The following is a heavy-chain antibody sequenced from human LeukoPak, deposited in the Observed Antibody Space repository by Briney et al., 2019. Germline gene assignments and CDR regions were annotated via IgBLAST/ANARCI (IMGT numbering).Heavy chain of an antibody. CDR1: GFTFSSYW. J-gene: IGHJ4*02. V-gene: IGHV3-74*01. Sequence: EGSLRLSCAASGFTFSSYWMHWVRQAPGKGLVWVSHIKIDGSSATYADSVKGRSTISRDDAKNTLYLQMNSLRAEDTAVYYCARGRAYTQDYWGQGTLVTVSS. CDR3: ARGRAYTQDY. CDR2: IKIDGSSA. D-gene: IGHD4-11*01.